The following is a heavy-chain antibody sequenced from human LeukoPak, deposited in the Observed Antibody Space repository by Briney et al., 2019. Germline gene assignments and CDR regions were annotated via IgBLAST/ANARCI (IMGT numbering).Heavy chain of an antibody. CDR1: GGSISSYY. J-gene: IGHJ5*02. Sequence: PSETLSLTCTVSGGSISSYYWSWIRQPPGKGLEWIGEITHSGSTNYNPSLKSRVTISVDTSKNQFSLKLSSVTAADTAVYYCARVKKAAAFNWFDPWGQGTLVTVSS. CDR2: ITHSGST. D-gene: IGHD6-13*01. V-gene: IGHV4-34*01. CDR3: ARVKKAAAFNWFDP.